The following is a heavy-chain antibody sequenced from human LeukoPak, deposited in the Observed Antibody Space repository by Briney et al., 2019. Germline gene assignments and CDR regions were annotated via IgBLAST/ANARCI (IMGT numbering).Heavy chain of an antibody. CDR1: GFTFSSYA. J-gene: IGHJ4*02. Sequence: PGGSLRLSCAASGFTFSSYAMSWVRQAPGKGLEWVSAISGSGGSTYYADSVKGRFTISRDNSKNTLDLQMDSLRAEDTALYYCARMSGSHIDYWGQGTLVTVSS. CDR3: ARMSGSHIDY. CDR2: ISGSGGST. D-gene: IGHD1-26*01. V-gene: IGHV3-23*01.